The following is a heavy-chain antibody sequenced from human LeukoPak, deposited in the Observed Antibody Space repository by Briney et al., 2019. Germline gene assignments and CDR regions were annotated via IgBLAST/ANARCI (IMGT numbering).Heavy chain of an antibody. D-gene: IGHD3-10*01. V-gene: IGHV3-11*06. CDR1: GFIFSDYY. Sequence: PGGSLRLSCAASGFIFSDYYMSWIRQAPGKGLEWVSYISSSSSYTKYADSVKGRFTISRDNAKNSLCLQMNSLRAEDTAMYYCATYYYGSGSYNALIAEYFQHWGQGTLVTVSS. J-gene: IGHJ1*01. CDR3: ATYYYGSGSYNALIAEYFQH. CDR2: ISSSSSYT.